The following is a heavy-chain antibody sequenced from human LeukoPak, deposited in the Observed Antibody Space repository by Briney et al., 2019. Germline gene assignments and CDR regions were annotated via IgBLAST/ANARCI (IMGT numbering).Heavy chain of an antibody. CDR2: IYPGDSDT. CDR1: GSSFTSYW. CDR3: ARGPVAGTLGDYYYYMDV. D-gene: IGHD6-19*01. J-gene: IGHJ6*03. V-gene: IGHV5-51*01. Sequence: GESLKISCQGSGSSFTSYWIGWVRQMPGKGLEWMGIIYPGDSDTRYSPSFQGQVTISADKSISTAYLQWSSLKASDTAMYYCARGPVAGTLGDYYYYMDVWGKGTTVTISS.